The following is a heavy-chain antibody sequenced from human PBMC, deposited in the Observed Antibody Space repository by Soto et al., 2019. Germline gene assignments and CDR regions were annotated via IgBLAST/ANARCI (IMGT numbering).Heavy chain of an antibody. J-gene: IGHJ5*02. V-gene: IGHV1-69*02. CDR2: IIPILGIA. CDR3: ARVANWFDP. D-gene: IGHD2-21*01. Sequence: QVQLVQSGAEVKKPGSSVKVSCKAAGGTFRSSTISWARQAPGQGLEWMGRIIPILGIANYAQKFQGRVTITADKSTSTAYMELSSLRSEDTAVYYCARVANWFDPWVQGTLVTVSS. CDR1: GGTFRSST.